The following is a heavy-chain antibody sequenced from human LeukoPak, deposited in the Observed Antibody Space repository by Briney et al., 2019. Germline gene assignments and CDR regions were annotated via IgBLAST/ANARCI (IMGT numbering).Heavy chain of an antibody. V-gene: IGHV3-30-3*01. CDR2: TPKGGGKK. CDR1: GLTFATFS. J-gene: IGHJ4*02. D-gene: IGHD1-7*01. Sequence: PGGSLRLSCAASGLTFATFSMHWVRQAPGKGLEWVAMTPKGGGKKYYADSVKGRFTISRDNSENVVYLEMRSLRSEDTALYYCAREGELRDFFDYWGQGARVTVRS. CDR3: AREGELRDFFDY.